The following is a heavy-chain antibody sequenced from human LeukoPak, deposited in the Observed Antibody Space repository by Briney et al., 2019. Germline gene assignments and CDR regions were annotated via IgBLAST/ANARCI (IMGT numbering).Heavy chain of an antibody. Sequence: ASVKVSCKASGGTFSSYAISWVRQAPGQGLEWMGGIIPIFGTANYAQKFQGRVTITAGESTSTAYMELSSLRSEDTAVYYCARAPHRYSGSYSDYWGQGTLVTVSS. CDR1: GGTFSSYA. CDR2: IIPIFGTA. CDR3: ARAPHRYSGSYSDY. V-gene: IGHV1-69*13. D-gene: IGHD1-26*01. J-gene: IGHJ4*02.